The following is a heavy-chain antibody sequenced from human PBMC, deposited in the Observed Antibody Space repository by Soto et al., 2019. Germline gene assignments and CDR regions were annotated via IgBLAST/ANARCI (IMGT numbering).Heavy chain of an antibody. CDR1: GGSISSCGYY. Sequence: PSETLSLTCTVSGGSISSCGYYWSWIRQHPGKGLEWIGYIYYSGSTYYNPSLKSRVTISVDTSKNQFSLKLSSVTAADTAVYYCARVSSWYNWFYPWGQGTLVTVSS. CDR3: ARVSSWYNWFYP. V-gene: IGHV4-31*03. CDR2: IYYSGST. J-gene: IGHJ5*02. D-gene: IGHD6-13*01.